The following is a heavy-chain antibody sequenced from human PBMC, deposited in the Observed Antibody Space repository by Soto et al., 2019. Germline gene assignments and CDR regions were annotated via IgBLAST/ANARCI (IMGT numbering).Heavy chain of an antibody. CDR2: MNPDSGDT. Sequence: QVQLVQSGAEVRKPGASVKVSCKASGFTFTSYDINWVRQATGLGLEWMGWMNPDSGDTGYARKFQGRVTMTRDTAISTAYMELSSLRSEDTAVYYCARGRLDYYDSGDWVPLAYWGQGTLVTVSS. J-gene: IGHJ4*02. D-gene: IGHD3-22*01. CDR3: ARGRLDYYDSGDWVPLAY. CDR1: GFTFTSYD. V-gene: IGHV1-8*01.